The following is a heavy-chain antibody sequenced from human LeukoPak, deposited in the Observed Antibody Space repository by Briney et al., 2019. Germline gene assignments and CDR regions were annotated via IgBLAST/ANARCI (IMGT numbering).Heavy chain of an antibody. CDR2: MNPDGSAT. CDR3: ARTLVEVPGHSDLFDF. V-gene: IGHV3-7*01. J-gene: IGHJ4*02. D-gene: IGHD2-2*01. Sequence: GGSLRLSCGASGFIFSNFWMSWIRQAPGKGLERVANMNPDGSATYYLDSVKGRFTISRDNAKTSVYLQMNSLRPDDTAVYYCARTLVEVPGHSDLFDFWGQGTLVTVSS. CDR1: GFIFSNFW.